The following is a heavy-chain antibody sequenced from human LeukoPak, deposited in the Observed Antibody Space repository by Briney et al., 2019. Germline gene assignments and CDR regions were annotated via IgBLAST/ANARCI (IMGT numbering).Heavy chain of an antibody. J-gene: IGHJ4*02. V-gene: IGHV3-23*01. D-gene: IGHD6-6*01. CDR2: ISGSGGRT. CDR1: GFTFSNYA. CDR3: ARGFYSSSP. Sequence: GGALRLSCAASGFTFSNYAMSWVRQAPGKGLEGVSAISGSGGRTYYADSVRGRVTISIDNSKNTLYLQMNSLRDEDTAVSYCARGFYSSSPWGKGTPVTVSS.